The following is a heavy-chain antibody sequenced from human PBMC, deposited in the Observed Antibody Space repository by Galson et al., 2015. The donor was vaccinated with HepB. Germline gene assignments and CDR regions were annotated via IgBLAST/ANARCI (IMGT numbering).Heavy chain of an antibody. Sequence: PALVKPTQTLTLTCTFSGFSLSTSGMCVSWIRQPPGKALEWLARIDWDDDKYYSTSLKTRLTISKDTSKNQVVLTMTNTDPVDTATYYCARTEYSSSPLDYWGQGTLVTVSS. D-gene: IGHD6-6*01. CDR3: ARTEYSSSPLDY. J-gene: IGHJ4*02. V-gene: IGHV2-70*11. CDR2: IDWDDDK. CDR1: GFSLSTSGMC.